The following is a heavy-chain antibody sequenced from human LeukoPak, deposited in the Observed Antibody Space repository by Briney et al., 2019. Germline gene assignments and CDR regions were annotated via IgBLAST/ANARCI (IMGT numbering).Heavy chain of an antibody. CDR2: IYYSGST. Sequence: SETLSLTCTVSGGSISRYYWSWIRQPPGKGLEWIGYIYYSGSTNYNPSLKSRVTISVDTSKNQFSLKLSSVTAADTAVYYCARDLNDGYFDYGGQGTLVTVSS. J-gene: IGHJ4*02. CDR1: GGSISRYY. V-gene: IGHV4-59*12. D-gene: IGHD1-1*01. CDR3: ARDLNDGYFDY.